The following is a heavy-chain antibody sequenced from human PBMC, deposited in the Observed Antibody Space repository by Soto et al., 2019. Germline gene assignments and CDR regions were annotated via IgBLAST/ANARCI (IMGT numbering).Heavy chain of an antibody. CDR2: ISVSGSMR. CDR3: ATAGLTCTV. D-gene: IGHD3-9*01. CDR1: GFTFSSNE. J-gene: IGHJ6*02. Sequence: QLVESGGGSVQPGGSLRLSCAPSGFTFSSNEMNWVRQAPGKGLEWVSYISVSGSMRFYADAVRGRFTISRDNTKKMLYLQMNSLRGEDTALYYCATAGLTCTVWGQGTTVTVSS. V-gene: IGHV3-48*03.